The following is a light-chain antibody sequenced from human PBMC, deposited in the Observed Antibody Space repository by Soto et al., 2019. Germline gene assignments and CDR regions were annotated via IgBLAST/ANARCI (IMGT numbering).Light chain of an antibody. CDR2: STS. V-gene: IGLV7-43*01. J-gene: IGLJ3*02. CDR1: TGAVTSGYY. CDR3: LLFYGDVWV. Sequence: QAVVTQEPSLTVSPGGTVTLTCASSTGAVTSGYYPNWFQQKAGQAPRVLIYSTSNKHSWTPARFSGSLLGGKAALTLSGVQPEDEAEYYCLLFYGDVWVFGRGTKLTVL.